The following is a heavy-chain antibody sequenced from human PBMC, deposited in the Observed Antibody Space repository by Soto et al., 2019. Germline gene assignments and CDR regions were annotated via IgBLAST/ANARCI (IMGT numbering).Heavy chain of an antibody. J-gene: IGHJ4*02. V-gene: IGHV3-9*01. CDR2: ISWNSGII. CDR3: AKDIGVAGTGLFDY. D-gene: IGHD6-19*01. CDR1: GFTFDDYA. Sequence: GGSLRLSCAASGFTFDDYAMHWVRQVPGKGLEWVSGISWNSGIIHYADSVKGRFTISRDNAKNSLYLQMNSLRAEDTALYYCAKDIGVAGTGLFDYWGQGTLVTVSS.